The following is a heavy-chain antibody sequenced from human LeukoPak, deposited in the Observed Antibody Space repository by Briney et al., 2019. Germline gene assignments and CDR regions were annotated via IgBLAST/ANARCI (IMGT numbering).Heavy chain of an antibody. J-gene: IGHJ4*02. CDR2: IYSGGST. D-gene: IGHD3-16*02. CDR1: GFTVSSNY. V-gene: IGHV3-66*01. CDR3: ARDSPNYDYVWGSYLDY. Sequence: GGSLRLSCAASGFTVSSNYMSWVRQAPGKGLEWVSVIYSGGSTYYADSVKGRFTISRDNSKNTLYLQMNSLRAEDTAVYYCARDSPNYDYVWGSYLDYWGQGTLVIVSS.